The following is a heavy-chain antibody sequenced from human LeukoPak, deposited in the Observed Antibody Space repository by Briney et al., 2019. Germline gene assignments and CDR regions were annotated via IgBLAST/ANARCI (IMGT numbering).Heavy chain of an antibody. CDR1: GFPFSSYE. D-gene: IGHD4-17*01. J-gene: IGHJ4*02. Sequence: PGGSLRLSCAGSGFPFSSYEMNWLRQAPGKGLEWVSHIDSSGITIYYGDSVEGRFTISRDNAKNSIYLQMDSLRVEDTAIYYCARDSVGDLLDYWGQRTPVTVSS. CDR3: ARDSVGDLLDY. CDR2: IDSSGITI. V-gene: IGHV3-48*03.